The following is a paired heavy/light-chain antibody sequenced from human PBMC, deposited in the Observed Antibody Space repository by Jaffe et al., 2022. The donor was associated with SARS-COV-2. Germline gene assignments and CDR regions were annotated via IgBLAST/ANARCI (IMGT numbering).Heavy chain of an antibody. V-gene: IGHV4-34*01. Sequence: QVQLQQWGAGLLKPSETLSLTCAVYGGSFSGYYWSWIRQPPGKGLEWIGEINHSGSTNYNPSLKSRVTISVDTSKNQFSLKLSSVTAADTAVYYCARGRRTYYYGSGRRYYYYGMDVWGQGTTVTVSS. D-gene: IGHD3-10*01. J-gene: IGHJ6*02. CDR3: ARGRRTYYYGSGRRYYYYGMDV. CDR2: INHSGST. CDR1: GGSFSGYY.
Light chain of an antibody. J-gene: IGKJ4*01. CDR2: LGS. V-gene: IGKV2-28*01. CDR1: QSLLHSNGYNY. CDR3: MQALQTLLT. Sequence: DIVMTQSPLSLPVTPGEPASISCRSSQSLLHSNGYNYLDWYLQKPGQSPQLLIYLGSNRASGVPDRFSGSGSGTDFTLKISRVEAEDVGVYYCMQALQTLLTFGGGTKVEIK.